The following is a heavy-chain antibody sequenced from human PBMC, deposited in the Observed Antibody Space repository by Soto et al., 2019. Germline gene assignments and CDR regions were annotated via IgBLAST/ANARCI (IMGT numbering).Heavy chain of an antibody. CDR2: INHSGST. V-gene: IGHV4-34*01. CDR1: GGSFSGYY. Sequence: SETLSLTCAVYGGSFSGYYWSWIRQPPGKGLEWIGEINHSGSTNYNPSLKSRVTISVDTSKNQFSLKLSSVTAADTAVYYCARSPAHMDVWGKGTTVTVSS. J-gene: IGHJ6*03. CDR3: ARSPAHMDV.